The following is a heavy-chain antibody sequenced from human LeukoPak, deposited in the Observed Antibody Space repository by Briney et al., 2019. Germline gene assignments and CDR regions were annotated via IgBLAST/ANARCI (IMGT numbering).Heavy chain of an antibody. Sequence: GASVNVSCKASGYTFTSYGITWVRQAPGQGLEWMGWISVYNGNTNYAQKLQGRVTMTTDTSTSTAYMELRSLRSDDTAIYYCARDREAAGQKLTDYWGQGTLVTVSS. CDR2: ISVYNGNT. D-gene: IGHD6-13*01. CDR3: ARDREAAGQKLTDY. J-gene: IGHJ4*02. CDR1: GYTFTSYG. V-gene: IGHV1-18*01.